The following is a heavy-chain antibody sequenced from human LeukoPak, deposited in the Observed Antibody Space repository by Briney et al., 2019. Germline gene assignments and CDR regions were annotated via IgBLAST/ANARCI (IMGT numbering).Heavy chain of an antibody. CDR2: IKHDGSEK. D-gene: IGHD2-2*01. CDR3: ARAAPAAPRYFDY. CDR1: GFTFSYYW. J-gene: IGHJ4*02. V-gene: IGHV3-7*05. Sequence: AGGSLRLSCAAPGFTFSYYWMNWVRQAPGKGLEWVANIKHDGSEKYYVDSVKGRFTISRDNARNSLYLQINSLRSEDTAVYYCARAAPAAPRYFDYWGQGTLVTVSS.